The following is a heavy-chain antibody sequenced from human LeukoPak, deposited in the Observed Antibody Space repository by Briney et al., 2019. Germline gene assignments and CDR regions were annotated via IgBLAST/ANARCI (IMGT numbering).Heavy chain of an antibody. CDR3: ANGYSGYDYYYYGMDV. V-gene: IGHV3-23*01. CDR1: GFTFSSYA. CDR2: ISGSGGST. D-gene: IGHD5-12*01. Sequence: PGGSLRLSCAASGFTFSSYAMSWVRQAPGKGLEWVSAISGSGGSTYYADSVKGRFTISRDNSKNTLYLQMNSLRAEDTAVYYCANGYSGYDYYYYGMDVWGQGTTVTVSS. J-gene: IGHJ6*02.